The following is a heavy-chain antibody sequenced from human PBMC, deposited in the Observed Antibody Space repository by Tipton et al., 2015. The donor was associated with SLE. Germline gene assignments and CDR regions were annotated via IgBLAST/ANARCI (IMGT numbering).Heavy chain of an antibody. CDR2: IYYSGST. D-gene: IGHD6-6*01. CDR1: GVSISTYH. Sequence: SLRLSCTVSGVSISTYHWSWIRQPPGKGLEWIGSIYYSGSTNYNPSLKSRVTISVDTSKNQFSLKLSSVTAADTAVYYCARKGYSSSVYWYFDLWGRGTLVTVSA. J-gene: IGHJ2*01. V-gene: IGHV4-59*01. CDR3: ARKGYSSSVYWYFDL.